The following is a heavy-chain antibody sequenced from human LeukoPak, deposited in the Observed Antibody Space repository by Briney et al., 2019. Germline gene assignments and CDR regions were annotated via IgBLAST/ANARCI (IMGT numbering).Heavy chain of an antibody. D-gene: IGHD3-3*01. CDR1: GFTFNDYT. V-gene: IGHV3-21*01. CDR2: ITGDCNYI. Sequence: GGSLRLSCAASGFTFNDYTMSWVRQAPGKGLEWVSSITGDCNYIFYADSVKGRFTISRDNAQNSLFLELNSLRGEDTAVYYCARERNFYYFDYWGQGALVTVSS. J-gene: IGHJ4*02. CDR3: ARERNFYYFDY.